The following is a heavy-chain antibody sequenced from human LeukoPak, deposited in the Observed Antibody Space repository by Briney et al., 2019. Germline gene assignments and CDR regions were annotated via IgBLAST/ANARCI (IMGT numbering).Heavy chain of an antibody. CDR2: IYYSGST. J-gene: IGHJ5*02. V-gene: IGHV4-59*01. Sequence: PSETLSLTCTVSGGSISSYYWSWIRQPPGKGLEWIGYIYYSGSTNYNPSLKSRVTISVDTSKNQFSLKLSSVTAADTAVYYCARGGTHLASRFDPWGQGTLVTVSS. D-gene: IGHD1-1*01. CDR1: GGSISSYY. CDR3: ARGGTHLASRFDP.